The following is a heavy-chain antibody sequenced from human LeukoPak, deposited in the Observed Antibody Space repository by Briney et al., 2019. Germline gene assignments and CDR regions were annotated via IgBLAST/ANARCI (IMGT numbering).Heavy chain of an antibody. CDR3: ARVKTFGGVIVSSDYYYFAY. V-gene: IGHV4-34*01. D-gene: IGHD3-16*02. J-gene: IGHJ4*02. Sequence: SETLSLTCAVYGGFFSGYYWSWIRQPPGKGLEWIGEINHSGSTNYNPSLKSRVTISVDTSKNQFSLKLSSVTAADTAVYYCARVKTFGGVIVSSDYYYFAYWGQGTLVTVSS. CDR1: GGFFSGYY. CDR2: INHSGST.